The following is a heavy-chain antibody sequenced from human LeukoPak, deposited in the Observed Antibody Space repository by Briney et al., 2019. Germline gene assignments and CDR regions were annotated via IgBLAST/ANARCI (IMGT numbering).Heavy chain of an antibody. Sequence: PGGSLRLSCAASGFTFDDYGMSWVRQAPGKGLEWVSGINWNGGSTGYADSVKGRFTISRDNAKNSLYLQMNSLRAEDTAVYYCGRYQLSPSRDYMDVWGKGTTVTVSS. CDR2: INWNGGST. V-gene: IGHV3-20*04. D-gene: IGHD2-2*01. CDR3: GRYQLSPSRDYMDV. J-gene: IGHJ6*03. CDR1: GFTFDDYG.